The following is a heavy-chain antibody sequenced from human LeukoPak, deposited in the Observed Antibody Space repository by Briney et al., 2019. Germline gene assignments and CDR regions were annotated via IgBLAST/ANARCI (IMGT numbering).Heavy chain of an antibody. CDR3: ARDLADDAFDI. J-gene: IGHJ3*02. CDR1: GYTFTGYY. CDR2: INPNSGGT. Sequence: ASVKVSCKASGYTFTGYYMHWVRQAPGQGLEWMGWINPNSGGTNYAQKFQGRVTMTRDTSISTAYMELSSLRSEDTAVYYCARDLADDAFDIWGQGTMVTVSS. V-gene: IGHV1-2*02.